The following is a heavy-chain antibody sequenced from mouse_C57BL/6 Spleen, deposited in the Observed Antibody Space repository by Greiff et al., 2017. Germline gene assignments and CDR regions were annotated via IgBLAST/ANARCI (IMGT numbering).Heavy chain of an antibody. V-gene: IGHV1-82*01. J-gene: IGHJ3*01. CDR3: ARSREPWFAY. CDR2: IYPGDGDT. Sequence: QVQLQQSGPELVKPGASVKISCKASGYALSSSWMNWVKQRPGKGLEWIGRIYPGDGDTNYNGKFKGKATLTADKSSSTAYMQLSSLTSEDSAVYFCARSREPWFAYWGQGTLVTVSA. CDR1: GYALSSSW.